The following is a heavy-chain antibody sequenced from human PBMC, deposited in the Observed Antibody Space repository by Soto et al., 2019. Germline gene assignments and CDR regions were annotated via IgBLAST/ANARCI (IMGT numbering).Heavy chain of an antibody. CDR1: GFTFRRYA. V-gene: IGHV3-23*01. D-gene: IGHD2-2*01. Sequence: GGSLRLSCAASGFTFRRYAMTSVLQAPGKGLEWVSVISGGGATTYYGDSVKGRFTISRDNSKNTLYLQMNSLRAEDTAVYCCAIVVYCSSSGWCAWFVSWGQGSLVTVS. CDR3: AIVVYCSSSGWCAWFVS. CDR2: ISGGGATT. J-gene: IGHJ5*01.